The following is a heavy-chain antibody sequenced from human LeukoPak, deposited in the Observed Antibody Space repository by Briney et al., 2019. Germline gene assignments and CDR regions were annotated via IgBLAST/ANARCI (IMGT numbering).Heavy chain of an antibody. V-gene: IGHV5-51*04. J-gene: IGHJ3*02. Sequence: GESLKISCKGSGYSFTSYWIGWVRQMPGKGLEWMGIIYPGDSDTRYSPSFQGQVTISADKPISTAYLQWSSLKASDTAMYYCASIGAYDILTGYYDAFDIWGQGTMVTVSS. CDR1: GYSFTSYW. D-gene: IGHD3-9*01. CDR2: IYPGDSDT. CDR3: ASIGAYDILTGYYDAFDI.